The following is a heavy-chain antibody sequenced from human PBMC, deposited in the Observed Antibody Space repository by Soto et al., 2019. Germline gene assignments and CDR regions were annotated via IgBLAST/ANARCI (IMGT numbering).Heavy chain of an antibody. CDR1: GGSISSSSYY. V-gene: IGHV4-39*01. J-gene: IGHJ5*02. Sequence: QLQLQESGPGLVKPSETLSLTCTVSGGSISSSSYYWGWIRHPPGKGLEWIGRIYYSGSTYYNPSLKSRVTISVDTSKNQFSLKLSSVTAADTAVYYCASDYGDYAASWFDPWGQGTLVTVSS. CDR2: IYYSGST. D-gene: IGHD4-17*01. CDR3: ASDYGDYAASWFDP.